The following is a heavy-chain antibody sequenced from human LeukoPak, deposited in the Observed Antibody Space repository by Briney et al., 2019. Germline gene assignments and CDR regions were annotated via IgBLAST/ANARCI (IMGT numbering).Heavy chain of an antibody. CDR1: GYTFTSYD. V-gene: IGHV1-8*01. J-gene: IGHJ1*01. D-gene: IGHD2-2*01. CDR2: MNPNSGNT. Sequence: ASVKVSCKASGYTFTSYDINWVRQAAGQGLEWMGWMNPNSGNTGYAQKFQGRVTMTRNTSISTAYMELSSLRAEDTAVYYCAGARRPSSYLGFQLWGQGTLVTVSS. CDR3: AGARRPSSYLGFQL.